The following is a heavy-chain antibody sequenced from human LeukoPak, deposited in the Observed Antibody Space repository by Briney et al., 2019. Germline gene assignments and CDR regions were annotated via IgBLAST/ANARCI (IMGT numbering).Heavy chain of an antibody. CDR3: ARDRGYSSSRAQRGYYFDY. CDR1: GFTFSNYE. D-gene: IGHD2-2*01. Sequence: GGSPRLSCAASGFTFSNYEINWVRQAPGKGLEWVSYISGSGSTIYYADSVKGRFTISRDNAENSLYPQMNSLRAEDTAVYYCARDRGYSSSRAQRGYYFDYWGQGALVSVSS. J-gene: IGHJ4*02. V-gene: IGHV3-48*03. CDR2: ISGSGSTI.